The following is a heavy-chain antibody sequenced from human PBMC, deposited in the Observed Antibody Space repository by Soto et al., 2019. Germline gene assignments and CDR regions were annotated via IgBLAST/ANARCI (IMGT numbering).Heavy chain of an antibody. CDR3: ARGGLKFTMMAPN. V-gene: IGHV1-8*02. CDR1: GYTFTSYG. J-gene: IGHJ1*01. D-gene: IGHD3-22*01. Sequence: GASVKVSCKASGYTFTSYGISWVRQAPGQGPEWVGWVSVYIGTTGYAQKFQGRVTMTRNTSISTAYMELSSLRSEDTAVYYCARGGLKFTMMAPNWGQGTLVTVSS. CDR2: VSVYIGTT.